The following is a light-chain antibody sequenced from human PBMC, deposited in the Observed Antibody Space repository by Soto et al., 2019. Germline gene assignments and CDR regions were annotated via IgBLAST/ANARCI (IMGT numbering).Light chain of an antibody. CDR3: HQSKG. V-gene: IGKV1-5*01. Sequence: DIQMTQSPSILSSSVGDRDTITCRATQSVNTSLAWYQQKPGKAPKMLIYDTTRLQNGVTARFSGSGSGTPFTIIISSVQPVDFSHYYCHQSKGFGPGTKLDVK. J-gene: IGKJ1*01. CDR2: DTT. CDR1: QSVNTS.